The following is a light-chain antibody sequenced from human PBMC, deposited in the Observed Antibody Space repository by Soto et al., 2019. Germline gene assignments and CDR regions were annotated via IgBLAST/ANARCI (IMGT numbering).Light chain of an antibody. CDR1: QDIGSV. CDR3: QHYLNYPIT. Sequence: AIRMTQSPSSLSASTGYTFTITCRASQDIGSVLAWYQQKPGTAPKVPISGASNLHGGVPSRFSGSGSRTDFTLTITHLQSEDFATYYCQHYLNYPITFGQGTRLEIK. J-gene: IGKJ5*01. V-gene: IGKV1-8*01. CDR2: GAS.